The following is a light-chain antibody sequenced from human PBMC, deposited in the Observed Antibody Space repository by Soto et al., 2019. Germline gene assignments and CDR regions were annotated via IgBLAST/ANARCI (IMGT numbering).Light chain of an antibody. J-gene: IGLJ2*01. Sequence: QSVLTQPASVSGSPGQSITISCTGTSSDVGGYNYVSWYQQHPGKAPKLMIYDVSNRPSGISNRFSGSKSGNTASLTISGLQAEDEADYYCSLYTGSSTMVFGGGTKLTVL. CDR2: DVS. V-gene: IGLV2-14*01. CDR1: SSDVGGYNY. CDR3: SLYTGSSTMV.